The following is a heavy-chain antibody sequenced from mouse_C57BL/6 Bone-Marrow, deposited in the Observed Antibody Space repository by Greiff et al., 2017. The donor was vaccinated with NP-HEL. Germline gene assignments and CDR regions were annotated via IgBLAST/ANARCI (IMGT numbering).Heavy chain of an antibody. CDR2: IDPENGDT. D-gene: IGHD2-4*01. Sequence: VQLKESGAELVRPGASVKLSCTASGFNIKDDYMHWVKQRPEQGLEWIGWIDPENGDTEYASKFQGKATITADTSSNTAYLQLSSLTSEDTAVYYCTGLNDYPCAYWGQGTLVTVSA. J-gene: IGHJ3*01. V-gene: IGHV14-4*01. CDR1: GFNIKDDY. CDR3: TGLNDYPCAY.